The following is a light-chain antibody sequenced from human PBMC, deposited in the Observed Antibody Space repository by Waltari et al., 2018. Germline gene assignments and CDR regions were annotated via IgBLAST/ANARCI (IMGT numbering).Light chain of an antibody. CDR2: GNS. CDR1: SSNIGAGYD. V-gene: IGLV1-40*01. Sequence: QSVLTQPPSMSGAPGQRVSISCTGSSSNIGAGYDVHWYQQLPGTAPKLLIYGNSNRPSGVPDRFSGSKSGTSASLAITGLQAEDEADYYCQSYDSGLSGSVFGGGTKLTVL. CDR3: QSYDSGLSGSV. J-gene: IGLJ3*02.